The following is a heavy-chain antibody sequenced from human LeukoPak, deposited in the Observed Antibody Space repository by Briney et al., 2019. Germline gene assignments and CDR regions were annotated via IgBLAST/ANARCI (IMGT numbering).Heavy chain of an antibody. J-gene: IGHJ4*02. Sequence: SETLSLTCAVYGGSFSGYYWSWIRQPPGKGLEWIGEINHSGSTNYNPSLKSRVTISVDTSKNQFSLKLSSVTAADTAVYYCARGGDSSSWEFDYWGQGTLVTVSS. CDR3: ARGGDSSSWEFDY. CDR1: GGSFSGYY. CDR2: INHSGST. V-gene: IGHV4-34*01. D-gene: IGHD6-13*01.